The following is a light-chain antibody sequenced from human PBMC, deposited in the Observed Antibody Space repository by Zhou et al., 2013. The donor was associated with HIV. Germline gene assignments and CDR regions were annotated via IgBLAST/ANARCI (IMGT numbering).Light chain of an antibody. CDR1: SSDVGGYNY. J-gene: IGLJ2*01. Sequence: QSALTQPPSASGTPGQSVTISCTGTSSDVGGYNYVAWYQHHPGKAPKIMIYEVTKRPPGVPDRFSGSKSGNTASLTVSGLQAEDEAEYYCGSYAGSSSWIFGGGTKLTVL. CDR2: EVT. CDR3: GSYAGSSSWI. V-gene: IGLV2-8*01.